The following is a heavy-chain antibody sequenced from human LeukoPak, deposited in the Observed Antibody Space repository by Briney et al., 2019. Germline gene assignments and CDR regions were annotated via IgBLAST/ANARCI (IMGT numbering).Heavy chain of an antibody. D-gene: IGHD6-13*01. CDR2: ITHGAIL. V-gene: IGHV4-34*01. CDR1: GGASFTDYS. Sequence: TSETLSLTCVVSGGASFTDYSWSWLRPSPGKGLEWVGEITHGAILNYNPSLKGRVAISVDTSKNQVSLNLDSMTAADTAMYYCARGRGEAAGLDHWGQGTLVTVSS. J-gene: IGHJ4*02. CDR3: ARGRGEAAGLDH.